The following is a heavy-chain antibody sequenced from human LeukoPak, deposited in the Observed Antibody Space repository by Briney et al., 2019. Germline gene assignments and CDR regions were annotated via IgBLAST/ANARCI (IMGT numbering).Heavy chain of an antibody. Sequence: SQTLSLTCAISGDSVSSNSAAWNWIRQSPSRGLEWLGRTYYRSKWYNDYAVSVKSRITINPDTSKNQFSLQLNSVTPEDTAVYYCARDQSVAARRRAPPGVNWLDPWGQGTLVAVSS. V-gene: IGHV6-1*01. D-gene: IGHD6-6*01. CDR3: ARDQSVAARRRAPPGVNWLDP. J-gene: IGHJ5*02. CDR2: TYYRSKWYN. CDR1: GDSVSSNSAA.